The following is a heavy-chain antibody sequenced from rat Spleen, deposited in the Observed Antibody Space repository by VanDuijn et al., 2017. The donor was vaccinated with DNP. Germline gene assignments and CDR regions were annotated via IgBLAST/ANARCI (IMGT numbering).Heavy chain of an antibody. Sequence: EVQLVESGGGLVQPGRSMKLSCVASGFTFSSFPMAWVRQAPKKSLEWVATISYDGSDTYYRDSVKGRFTISRDNAKSTLYLQMDSLRSEDTATYYCAGRPPPTRGPFDYWGQGVTVTVSS. D-gene: IGHD1-4*01. CDR2: ISYDGSDT. J-gene: IGHJ2*01. CDR1: GFTFSSFP. V-gene: IGHV5-46*01. CDR3: AGRPPPTRGPFDY.